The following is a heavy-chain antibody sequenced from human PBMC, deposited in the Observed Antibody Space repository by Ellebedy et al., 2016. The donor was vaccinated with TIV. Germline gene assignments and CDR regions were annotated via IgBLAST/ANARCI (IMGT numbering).Heavy chain of an antibody. D-gene: IGHD2-15*01. CDR3: ARDRCSGGSCYLGY. J-gene: IGHJ4*02. CDR1: GFTFSSYS. V-gene: IGHV3-21*01. Sequence: GESLKISCAASGFTFSSYSMNWVRQAPGKGLEWVSSISSSSSYIYYADSVKGRFTISRDNAKNSLYLQMNSLRAEDTAVYYCARDRCSGGSCYLGYWGQGTLVTVSS. CDR2: ISSSSSYI.